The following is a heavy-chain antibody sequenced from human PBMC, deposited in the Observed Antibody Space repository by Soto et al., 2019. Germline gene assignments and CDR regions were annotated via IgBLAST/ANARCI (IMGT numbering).Heavy chain of an antibody. CDR2: ISGSGATT. D-gene: IGHD2-15*01. Sequence: HPGGSLRLSCEASGFTFSSYGMSWVRQAPGKGLEWVSAISGSGATTYYADSVKGRFTISRDQSKNTLYLQMNSLRAEDTAIYYCAKRIHDYWGLGTLVTVSS. CDR3: AKRIHDY. V-gene: IGHV3-23*01. J-gene: IGHJ4*02. CDR1: GFTFSSYG.